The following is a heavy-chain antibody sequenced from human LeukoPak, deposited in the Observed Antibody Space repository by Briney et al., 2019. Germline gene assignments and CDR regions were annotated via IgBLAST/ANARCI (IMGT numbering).Heavy chain of an antibody. CDR1: GGAFSGYS. Sequence: PSETLSLTCAVYGGAFSGYSWSWIRQPPGKGLEWIGEIDPNRTTNYNPSFRSRVTVSVDTCKNQFSLNLNSVTAADTAIYYCARGRSYKYGDYDSWGQGTLVTVSS. CDR3: ARGRSYKYGDYDS. D-gene: IGHD4-17*01. V-gene: IGHV4-34*01. J-gene: IGHJ5*01. CDR2: IDPNRTT.